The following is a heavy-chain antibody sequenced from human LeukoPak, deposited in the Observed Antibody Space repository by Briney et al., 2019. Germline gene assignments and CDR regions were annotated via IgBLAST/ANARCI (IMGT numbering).Heavy chain of an antibody. J-gene: IGHJ4*02. CDR2: ISNDGSKT. CDR3: AKDSRGANFFGDFDY. CDR1: GFTFSLYG. Sequence: GGSLRLSCAASGFTFSLYGMHWDRQAPGKGLEWVALISNDGSKTYYADSVKGRFTISRDNSKYTVYLQVSSLRADDTAVYYCAKDSRGANFFGDFDYWGQGTLVTVSS. D-gene: IGHD3-10*01. V-gene: IGHV3-33*06.